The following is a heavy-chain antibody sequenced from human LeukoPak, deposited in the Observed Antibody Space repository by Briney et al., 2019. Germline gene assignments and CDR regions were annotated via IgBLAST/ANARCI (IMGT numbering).Heavy chain of an antibody. V-gene: IGHV4-4*07. J-gene: IGHJ6*02. CDR1: GGSFSGYY. Sequence: MPSETLSLTCAVYGGSFSGYYWSWIRQPAGKGLEWIGRIYTSGSTNYNPSLKSRVTMSVDTSKNQFSLKLSSVTAADTAVYYCARDGTKDYDFWSGYYNYYYYGMDVWGQGTTVTVSS. D-gene: IGHD3-3*01. CDR3: ARDGTKDYDFWSGYYNYYYYGMDV. CDR2: IYTSGST.